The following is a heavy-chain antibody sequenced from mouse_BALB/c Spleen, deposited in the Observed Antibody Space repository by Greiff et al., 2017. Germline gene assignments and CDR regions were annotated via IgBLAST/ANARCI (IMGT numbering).Heavy chain of an antibody. D-gene: IGHD6-1*01. CDR1: GFTFSSYA. CDR3: ARASLDY. Sequence: EVKLMESGGGLVKPGGSLKLSCAASGFTFSSYAMSWVRQTPEKRLEWVATISSGGSYTYYPDSVKGRFTISRDNAKNTLYLQMSSLRSEDTAMYYCARASLDYWGQGTTLTVSS. V-gene: IGHV5-9-3*01. CDR2: ISSGGSYT. J-gene: IGHJ2*01.